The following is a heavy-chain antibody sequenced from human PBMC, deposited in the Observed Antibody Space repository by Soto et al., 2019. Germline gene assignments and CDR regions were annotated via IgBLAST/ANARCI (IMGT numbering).Heavy chain of an antibody. V-gene: IGHV4-59*08. CDR2: IYYGGST. CDR3: ARVPGTYYYGMDV. D-gene: IGHD1-1*01. CDR1: GGSISSYY. Sequence: SETLSLTCTVSGGSISSYYWSWIRQPPGKGLEWIGYIYYGGSTNDNPSLKRGVTISVDTSQNQFSLKLSSVTAADTAVYYCARVPGTYYYGMDVWGQGTTVTVSS. J-gene: IGHJ6*02.